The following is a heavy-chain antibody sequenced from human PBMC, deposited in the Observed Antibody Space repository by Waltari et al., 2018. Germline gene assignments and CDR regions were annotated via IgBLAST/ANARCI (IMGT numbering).Heavy chain of an antibody. Sequence: QVQLQESGPGLVKPSETLSLTCTVSGGSISSSYWSWIRQPPGKGLEWIGYIYYSGSTNYNPSLKSRVTISVDTSKNQFSLKLSSVTAADTAVYYCARVQTPARYNWNLLAFDIWGQGTMVTVSS. CDR3: ARVQTPARYNWNLLAFDI. J-gene: IGHJ3*02. CDR1: GGSISSSY. CDR2: IYYSGST. D-gene: IGHD1-20*01. V-gene: IGHV4-59*01.